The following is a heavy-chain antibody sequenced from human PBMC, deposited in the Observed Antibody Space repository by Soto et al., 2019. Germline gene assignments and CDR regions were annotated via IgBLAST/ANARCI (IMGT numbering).Heavy chain of an antibody. Sequence: SETLSLTCTVSGGSISSSSYYWGWIRQPPGKGLEWIGSIYYSGSTYYNPSLKSRVTISVDTSKNQFSLKLSSVTAADTAVYYCATWGGIAVAGDPYWFDPWGQGTLVTVSS. CDR2: IYYSGST. J-gene: IGHJ5*02. CDR3: ATWGGIAVAGDPYWFDP. CDR1: GGSISSSSYY. V-gene: IGHV4-39*01. D-gene: IGHD6-19*01.